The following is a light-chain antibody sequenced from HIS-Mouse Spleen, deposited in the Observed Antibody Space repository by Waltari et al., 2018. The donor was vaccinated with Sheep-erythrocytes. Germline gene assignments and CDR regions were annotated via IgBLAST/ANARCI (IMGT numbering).Light chain of an antibody. Sequence: SYELTQPPSVSVSPGQTASITCPGDNSGYNYACWYQQKPGQSPVLVIYQDSKRPSGIPERFSGSNSGNTATLTISGTQAMDEADYYCQAWDSSTVVFGGGTKLTVL. CDR3: QAWDSSTVV. CDR2: QDS. CDR1: NSGYNY. V-gene: IGLV3-1*01. J-gene: IGLJ2*01.